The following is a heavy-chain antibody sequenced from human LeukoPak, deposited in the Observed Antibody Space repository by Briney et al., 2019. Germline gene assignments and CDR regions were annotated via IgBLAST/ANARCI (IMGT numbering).Heavy chain of an antibody. CDR2: MRDTVNT. Sequence: SETLSLTCSVSDVSISSHYWSWLRQPPGKGLEWIAYMRDTVNTTDNPSFKSRLTLSADTSKIQFSLRLSSVTAADSAVYYCATIKRGNIYGYFDFWGQGILVTVSS. D-gene: IGHD5-18*01. V-gene: IGHV4-59*11. CDR1: DVSISSHY. J-gene: IGHJ4*02. CDR3: ATIKRGNIYGYFDF.